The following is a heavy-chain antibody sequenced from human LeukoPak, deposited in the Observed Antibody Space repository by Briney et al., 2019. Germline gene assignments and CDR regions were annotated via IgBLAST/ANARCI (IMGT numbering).Heavy chain of an antibody. J-gene: IGHJ4*02. D-gene: IGHD6-13*01. V-gene: IGHV3-30*18. CDR3: AKDRASSWSFDY. CDR2: ISHDGSDK. CDR1: GFTFSSNG. Sequence: GGSLRLSCVASGFTFSSNGTHWVRQAPGTGLEWVAVISHDGSDKHYADSVKGRFTVFRDNSKNTLYLQMNSPRPEDTAVYYCAKDRASSWSFDYWGQGTLVTVST.